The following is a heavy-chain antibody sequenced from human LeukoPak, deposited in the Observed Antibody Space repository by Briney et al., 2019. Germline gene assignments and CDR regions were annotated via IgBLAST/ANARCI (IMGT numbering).Heavy chain of an antibody. CDR3: AKRGQYSSSWYQPYYYYYGMDV. J-gene: IGHJ6*01. V-gene: IGHV3-30*18. Sequence: GGSLRLSCAASGSTFSSYGMHWVRQAPGKGLEWVAVISYDGSNKYYADSVKGRFTISRDSSKNTLYLQMNSLRAEDTAVYYCAKRGQYSSSWYQPYYYYYGMDVWGQGTTVTVSS. CDR2: ISYDGSNK. D-gene: IGHD6-13*01. CDR1: GSTFSSYG.